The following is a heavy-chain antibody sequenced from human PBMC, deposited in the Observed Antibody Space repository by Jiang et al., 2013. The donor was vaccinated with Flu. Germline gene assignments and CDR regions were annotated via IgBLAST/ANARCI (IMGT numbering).Heavy chain of an antibody. D-gene: IGHD4/OR15-4a*01. Sequence: GAEVKKPGASVKVSCKASGGTFSSYAISWVRQAPGQGLEWMGGIIPIFGTANYAQKFQGRVTITADKSTSTAYMELSRLRSDDTAVYYCASNSATIATARHYYFHYGMDVWGQGTTVTVSS. CDR3: ASNSATIATARHYYFHYGMDV. CDR1: GGTFSSYA. CDR2: IIPIFGTA. J-gene: IGHJ6*02. V-gene: IGHV1-69*06.